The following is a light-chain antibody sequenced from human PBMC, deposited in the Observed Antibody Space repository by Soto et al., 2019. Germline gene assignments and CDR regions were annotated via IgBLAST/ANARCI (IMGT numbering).Light chain of an antibody. CDR1: SSNIGAGYD. V-gene: IGLV1-40*01. CDR3: QSYDSSLNGVV. J-gene: IGLJ2*01. Sequence: QSVLTQPPSVSGAPGQRVTISCTGSSSNIGAGYDVHWYQQLPGTAPKLLTYGNTNRPSGVPDRFSGSKSGTSASLAITGLQADDEADYYCQSYDSSLNGVVFGGGTKLTVL. CDR2: GNT.